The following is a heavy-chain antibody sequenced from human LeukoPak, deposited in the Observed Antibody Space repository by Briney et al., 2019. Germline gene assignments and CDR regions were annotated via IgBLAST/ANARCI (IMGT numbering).Heavy chain of an antibody. Sequence: GGSLRLSCAASGFTFSSYAMSWVRQAPGKGLEWVSAISGSGGSTYYADSVKGRFTISRDNSKNTLYLQMNSLRAEDTAVYYCAKHVRAYCSSTSCLLRFDYWGQGTLVTASS. V-gene: IGHV3-23*01. CDR3: AKHVRAYCSSTSCLLRFDY. CDR1: GFTFSSYA. CDR2: ISGSGGST. J-gene: IGHJ4*02. D-gene: IGHD2-2*01.